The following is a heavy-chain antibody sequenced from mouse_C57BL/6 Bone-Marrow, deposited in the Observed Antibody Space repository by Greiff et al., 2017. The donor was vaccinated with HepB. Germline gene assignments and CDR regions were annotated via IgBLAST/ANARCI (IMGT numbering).Heavy chain of an antibody. D-gene: IGHD2-5*01. Sequence: EVKLQESGPELVKPGASVKIPCKASGYTFTDYNMDWVKQSHGKSLEWIGDINPNNGGTIYNQKFKGKATLTVDKSSSTAYMELRSLTSEDTAVYYCARKIYYSNLYAMDYWGQGTSVTVSS. CDR2: INPNNGGT. J-gene: IGHJ4*01. CDR1: GYTFTDYN. CDR3: ARKIYYSNLYAMDY. V-gene: IGHV1-18*01.